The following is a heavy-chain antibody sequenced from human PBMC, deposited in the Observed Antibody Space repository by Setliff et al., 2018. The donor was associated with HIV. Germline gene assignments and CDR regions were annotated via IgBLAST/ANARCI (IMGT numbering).Heavy chain of an antibody. CDR1: GYTFTGYF. CDR3: AREYDVLTGYYISAFDI. J-gene: IGHJ3*02. CDR2: INPNTGDT. V-gene: IGHV1-2*06. Sequence: ASVKVSCKASGYTFTGYFIHWVRHAPGQGLEWMGRINPNTGDTNYAQKFQDRVTMTRDTSINTAYMELSRLRSDDTAVYYCAREYDVLTGYYISAFDIWGQGTMVTVSS. D-gene: IGHD3-9*01.